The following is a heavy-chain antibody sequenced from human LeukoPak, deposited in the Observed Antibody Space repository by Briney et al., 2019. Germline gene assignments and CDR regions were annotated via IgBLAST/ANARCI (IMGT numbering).Heavy chain of an antibody. CDR2: ISGSGGST. V-gene: IGHV3-23*01. CDR3: ATTREYSSGWPAYFDY. CDR1: GFTFSSYA. Sequence: NPGGSLRLSCAASGFTFSSYAMSWVRQAPGKGLEWVSAISGSGGSTYYADSVKGRFTISRDNSKNTLYLQMNSLRAEDTAVYYCATTREYSSGWPAYFDYWGQGAQVTVSS. D-gene: IGHD6-19*01. J-gene: IGHJ4*02.